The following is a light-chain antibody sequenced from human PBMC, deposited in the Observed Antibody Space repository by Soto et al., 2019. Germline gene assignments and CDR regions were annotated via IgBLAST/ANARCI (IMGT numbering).Light chain of an antibody. CDR1: QDIRNY. V-gene: IGKV1-33*01. J-gene: IGKJ3*01. CDR3: QQYDNLPFT. CDR2: DAS. Sequence: DIQMTQSPSSLSASVGDRVTITCQASQDIRNYLNWYQQKPGKAPKLLIYDASNLETGVPSRFSGSGSGTDFTLTISSLQPEDFATYYCQQYDNLPFTFGPGTKVYIK.